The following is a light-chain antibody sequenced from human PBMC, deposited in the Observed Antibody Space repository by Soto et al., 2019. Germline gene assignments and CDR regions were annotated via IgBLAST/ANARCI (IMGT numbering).Light chain of an antibody. CDR2: GAS. Sequence: IVLTQSPGTLSLSPVERATLSCRASQSVSSNLAWYQQKPGQAPRLLIYGASTRATGIPARFSGSGSGTEFTLTISSLQSEDFAVYYCQQYNNWPITFGQGTRLEIK. V-gene: IGKV3-15*01. CDR3: QQYNNWPIT. J-gene: IGKJ5*01. CDR1: QSVSSN.